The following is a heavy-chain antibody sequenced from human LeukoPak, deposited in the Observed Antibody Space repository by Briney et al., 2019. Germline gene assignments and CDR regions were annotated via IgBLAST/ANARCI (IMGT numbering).Heavy chain of an antibody. CDR2: INGGGDGT. CDR3: AKKMGTGSSQERGTFDY. Sequence: PGGSLRLSCAASGFSFSSYAMSWVRQAPGKGLGWVSAINGGGDGTFYADSVQGRFTVSRDNSKNTLSLQMNNLRAEDTAIYYSAKKMGTGSSQERGTFDYWGQGTLVTVSS. J-gene: IGHJ4*02. D-gene: IGHD2-2*01. CDR1: GFSFSSYA. V-gene: IGHV3-23*01.